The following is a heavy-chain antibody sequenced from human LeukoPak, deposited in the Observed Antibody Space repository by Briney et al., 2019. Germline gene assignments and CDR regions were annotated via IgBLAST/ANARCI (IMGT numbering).Heavy chain of an antibody. D-gene: IGHD3-10*01. V-gene: IGHV4-61*01. CDR2: VHYSGST. Sequence: SQTLSLTCTVSGGSISSGSYCWSWIRQPPGKGLEWIGYVHYSGSTNASPSFKSRVAISLDPSKNQFSLELNSLTAADTAVYYCASEGSGTFDYWGQGTLVTVSS. J-gene: IGHJ4*02. CDR3: ASEGSGTFDY. CDR1: GGSISSGSYC.